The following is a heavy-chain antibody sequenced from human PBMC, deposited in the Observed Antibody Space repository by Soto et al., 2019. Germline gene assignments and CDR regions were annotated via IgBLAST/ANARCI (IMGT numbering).Heavy chain of an antibody. CDR2: IVPILGTT. CDR1: GGTFVSSA. Sequence: QVQLVQSGAELKEPGSSVRVSCRVSGGTFVSSAFAWVRQSLGEGIEWMGGIVPILGTTKYAAKFQGRVTISADESTRTAYLELSSLVLADTAVYFCAKKNPHGDSNKAWLDPWGQGTLVIVSS. J-gene: IGHJ5*02. V-gene: IGHV1-69*01. D-gene: IGHD2-15*01. CDR3: AKKNPHGDSNKAWLDP.